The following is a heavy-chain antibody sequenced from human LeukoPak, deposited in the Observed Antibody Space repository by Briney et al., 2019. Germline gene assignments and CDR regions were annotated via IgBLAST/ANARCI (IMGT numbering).Heavy chain of an antibody. D-gene: IGHD4-17*01. V-gene: IGHV1-8*01. CDR3: ARTPPDYGIDY. CDR1: GYTFISYD. Sequence: GASVKVSCKASGYTFISYDINWVRQATGQGLEWMGWMSPNSGNTGYAQKFQGRITMTKSTSISTAYMELSDLESEDTAVYYCARTPPDYGIDYWGQGTLDTVSS. CDR2: MSPNSGNT. J-gene: IGHJ4*02.